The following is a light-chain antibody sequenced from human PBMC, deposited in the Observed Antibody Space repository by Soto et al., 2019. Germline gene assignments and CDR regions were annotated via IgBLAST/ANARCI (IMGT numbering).Light chain of an antibody. J-gene: IGLJ1*01. V-gene: IGLV2-8*01. Sequence: QSAPTQPPSASGSPGQSVTISCTGTSSDVGGYKFVSWHQQHPGKAPKLILYEVNKRPSGVPDRFSGSKSGNTASLTVSGLQADDEAEYYCSSYAGSNTFVFGTGTTVTVL. CDR1: SSDVGGYKF. CDR2: EVN. CDR3: SSYAGSNTFV.